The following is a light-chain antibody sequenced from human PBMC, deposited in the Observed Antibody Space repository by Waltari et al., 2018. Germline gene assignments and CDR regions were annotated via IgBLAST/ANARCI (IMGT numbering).Light chain of an antibody. CDR2: GAS. CDR3: QQYGSTLLT. J-gene: IGKJ4*01. CDR1: HSVSSSY. V-gene: IGKV3-20*01. Sequence: EIVLTQSPGTLSLSPGERATLSCRASHSVSSSYLAWYQQKPGQSPRLLIYGASSRATDIPDRFSGSGSGTDFTLTISRLEPEDFAVYYCQQYGSTLLTFGGGTKVEIK.